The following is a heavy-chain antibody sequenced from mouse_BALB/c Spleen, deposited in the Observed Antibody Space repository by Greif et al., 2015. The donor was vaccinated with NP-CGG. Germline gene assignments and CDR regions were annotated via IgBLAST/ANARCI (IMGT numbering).Heavy chain of an antibody. CDR2: INPSNGGT. CDR1: GYTFASYY. V-gene: IGHV1S81*02. CDR3: TRSPY. Sequence: QVQLQQSGAELVKPGASVKLSCKASGYTFASYYMYWVKQRPGRGLEWIGEINPSNGGTNFNEKFKSKATLTVDKSSSTAYMQPSSLTSEDSAVYYCTRSPYWGQGTTLTVSS. J-gene: IGHJ2*01.